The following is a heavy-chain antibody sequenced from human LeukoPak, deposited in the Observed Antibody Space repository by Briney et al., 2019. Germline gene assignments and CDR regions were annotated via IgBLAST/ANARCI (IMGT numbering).Heavy chain of an antibody. J-gene: IGHJ6*03. Sequence: GGSLRLSCAASGFTFSSYSMNWVRQAPGKGLEWVSYISSSSSTIYYADSVKGRFTISRDNAKNSLYLQMNSLRAEDTAVYYCARDEYSSWYYYYYYYMDVWGKGTTVTVSS. V-gene: IGHV3-48*01. D-gene: IGHD6-6*01. CDR2: ISSSSSTI. CDR1: GFTFSSYS. CDR3: ARDEYSSWYYYYYYYMDV.